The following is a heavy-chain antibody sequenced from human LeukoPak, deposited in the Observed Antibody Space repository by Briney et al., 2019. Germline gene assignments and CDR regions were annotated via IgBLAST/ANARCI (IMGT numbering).Heavy chain of an antibody. J-gene: IGHJ6*02. D-gene: IGHD3-22*01. V-gene: IGHV3-11*06. Sequence: GGSLRLSCAASGFTFSDYYMSWIRQAPGKGLEWVSYISSSSSYTNYADSVKGRFTISRDNAKNSLYLQMNSLRAEDTAVYYCARDPKNYYDSSGDMSGMDVWGQGTTVTVSS. CDR3: ARDPKNYYDSSGDMSGMDV. CDR2: ISSSSSYT. CDR1: GFTFSDYY.